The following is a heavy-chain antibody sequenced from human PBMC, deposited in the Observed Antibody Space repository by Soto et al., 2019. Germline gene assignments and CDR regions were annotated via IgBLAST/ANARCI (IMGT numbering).Heavy chain of an antibody. CDR1: GFSFRSYG. Sequence: GGSLRLSWGAAGFSFRSYGMHLVRQAPGKGLGWVAVISNDGSNKYYVDSVKGRFTISRDNSKNTLYLQMNSLRADDTAVYYCAKYRSFCSGSSCYYFDYWGQGSLVTVSS. D-gene: IGHD2-15*01. CDR3: AKYRSFCSGSSCYYFDY. J-gene: IGHJ4*02. CDR2: ISNDGSNK. V-gene: IGHV3-30*18.